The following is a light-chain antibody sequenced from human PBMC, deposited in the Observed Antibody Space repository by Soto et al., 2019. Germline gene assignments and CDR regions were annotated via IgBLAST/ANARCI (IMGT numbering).Light chain of an antibody. Sequence: EIVLTQSPGTLSLSPGVRATLSCRASQSVSSSYLAWYQQKPGQAPRLLIYGASSRATGIPDRFSGSGSGTDFTLTISRLEPEDFAVYYCQQYGSSQSTFGQGTKLEIK. CDR3: QQYGSSQST. CDR2: GAS. CDR1: QSVSSSY. V-gene: IGKV3-20*01. J-gene: IGKJ2*01.